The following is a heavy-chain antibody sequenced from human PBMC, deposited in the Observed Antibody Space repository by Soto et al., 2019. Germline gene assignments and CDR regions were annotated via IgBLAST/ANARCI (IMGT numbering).Heavy chain of an antibody. Sequence: PSETLSLTCTVSGGSIINGMFYWSWIRQPPGKGLEWIGNAHFSGTTIYNPSLESRVTMSVDMSKNHFSLKLTSVTAADTAVYYCARYCSNSDCHHLYYFDSWGQGTLVTVSS. J-gene: IGHJ4*02. CDR1: GGSIINGMFY. V-gene: IGHV4-61*03. D-gene: IGHD2-2*01. CDR3: ARYCSNSDCHHLYYFDS. CDR2: AHFSGTT.